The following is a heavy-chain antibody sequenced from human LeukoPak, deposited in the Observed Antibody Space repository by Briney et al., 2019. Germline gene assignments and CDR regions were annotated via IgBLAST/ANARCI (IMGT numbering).Heavy chain of an antibody. J-gene: IGHJ6*02. CDR3: ARDHGSIGYYYGMDV. V-gene: IGHV4-59*01. Sequence: SETLSLTCTVSGGSISSYYWSWLRQPPGKGLEWIGYIYYSGSTNYNPSLKSRVTISVDTSKNQFSLKLSSVTAADTAVYYCARDHGSIGYYYGMDVWGQGTTVTVSS. CDR1: GGSISSYY. CDR2: IYYSGST.